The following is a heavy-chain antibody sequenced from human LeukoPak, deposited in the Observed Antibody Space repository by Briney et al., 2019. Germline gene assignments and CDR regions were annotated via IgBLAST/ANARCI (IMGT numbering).Heavy chain of an antibody. CDR1: GDSISSRGYY. V-gene: IGHV4-39*01. D-gene: IGHD4-17*01. Sequence: PSEPLSLTCPVSGDSISSRGYYWGWIRQPPGKGLAWIGTIYYSGSTYYNPSLKSRVTISVDTSKNQFSLKLSSVTAADTAVYYCARGGTVTTFDYWGQGTLVTVSS. J-gene: IGHJ4*02. CDR2: IYYSGST. CDR3: ARGGTVTTFDY.